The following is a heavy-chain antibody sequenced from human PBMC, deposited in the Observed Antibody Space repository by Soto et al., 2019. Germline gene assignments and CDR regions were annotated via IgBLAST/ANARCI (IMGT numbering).Heavy chain of an antibody. CDR3: ARDSWGYDFWSGVSRY. J-gene: IGHJ4*02. CDR2: ISYDGSNK. CDR1: GFTFSSYA. Sequence: VQLLESGGGLVQPGGSLRLSCAASGFTFSSYAMHWVRQAPGKGLEWVAVISYDGSNKYYADSVKGRFTISRDNSKNTLYLQMNSLRAEDTAVYYCARDSWGYDFWSGVSRYWGQGTLVTVSS. D-gene: IGHD3-3*01. V-gene: IGHV3-30-3*01.